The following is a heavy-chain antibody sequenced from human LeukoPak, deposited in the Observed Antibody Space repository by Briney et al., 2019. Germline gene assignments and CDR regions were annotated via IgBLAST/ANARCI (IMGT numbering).Heavy chain of an antibody. CDR2: MNPNSGNT. CDR3: ARGTARGIPAALNY. Sequence: GASVKVSCKASGYTFTSYGISWVRQAPGQGLEWMGWMNPNSGNTGYAQKFQGRVTITRNTSISTAYMELSSLRSEDTAVYYCARGTARGIPAALNYWGQGTLVTVSS. CDR1: GYTFTSYG. V-gene: IGHV1-8*03. D-gene: IGHD2-2*01. J-gene: IGHJ4*02.